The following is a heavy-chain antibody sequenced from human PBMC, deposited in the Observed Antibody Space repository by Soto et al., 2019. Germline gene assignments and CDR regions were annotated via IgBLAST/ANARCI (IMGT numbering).Heavy chain of an antibody. V-gene: IGHV3-30*03. J-gene: IGHJ6*02. D-gene: IGHD2-2*01. CDR3: AGGVPAAMSYYYYGMDV. Sequence: GGSLRLSCAASGFTFSSYGMHWVRQAPGKGLEWVAVISYDGSNKYYADSVKGRFTISRDNSKNTLYLQMNGLRAEDTAVYYCAGGVPAAMSYYYYGMDVWGQGTTVTVSS. CDR1: GFTFSSYG. CDR2: ISYDGSNK.